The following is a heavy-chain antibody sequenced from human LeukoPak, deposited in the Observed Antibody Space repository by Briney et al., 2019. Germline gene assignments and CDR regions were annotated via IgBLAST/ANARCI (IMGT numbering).Heavy chain of an antibody. CDR3: ARDPYFYRSSTSCSRGYFDY. J-gene: IGHJ4*02. D-gene: IGHD2-2*01. CDR2: ISYDGSNK. V-gene: IGHV3-30*04. CDR1: GFTFSSYA. Sequence: GGSLRLSCAASGFTFSSYAMHWVRQAPGKGLEWVAVISYDGSNKYYADSVKGRFTISRDNSKNMLYLQMNSLRAEDTAVYYCARDPYFYRSSTSCSRGYFDYWGQGTLVTVSS.